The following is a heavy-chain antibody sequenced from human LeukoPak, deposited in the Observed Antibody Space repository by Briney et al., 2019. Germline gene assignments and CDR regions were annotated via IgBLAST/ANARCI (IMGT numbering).Heavy chain of an antibody. D-gene: IGHD2-15*01. V-gene: IGHV3-33*01. J-gene: IGHJ4*02. CDR1: GFTFSSYG. CDR2: IWYDGSNK. CDR3: ARAYCSGGSCCSDFDY. Sequence: PGGSLRLSCAASGFTFSSYGMHWVRQAPGKGLEWVAVIWYDGSNKYYADSVKGRFTISRDNSKNTLYLQMNSLRAEDTAVYYCARAYCSGGSCCSDFDYWGQGTLVTVSS.